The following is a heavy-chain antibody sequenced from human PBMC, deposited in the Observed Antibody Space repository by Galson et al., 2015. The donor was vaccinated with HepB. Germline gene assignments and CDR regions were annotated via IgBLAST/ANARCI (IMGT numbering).Heavy chain of an antibody. CDR3: AGYGSGSYYKIRPTTWFDP. Sequence: SVKVSCKASGYTFTSYGISWVRQAPGQGLEWMGWISAYNGNTNYAQKLQGRVTMTTDTSTSTAYMELRGLRSDDTAVYYCAGYGSGSYYKIRPTTWFDPWGQGTLVTVSS. J-gene: IGHJ5*02. V-gene: IGHV1-18*01. D-gene: IGHD3-10*01. CDR1: GYTFTSYG. CDR2: ISAYNGNT.